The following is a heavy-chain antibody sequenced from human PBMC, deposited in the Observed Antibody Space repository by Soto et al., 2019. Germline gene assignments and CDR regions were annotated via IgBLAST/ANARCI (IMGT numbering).Heavy chain of an antibody. CDR2: IYSGGST. D-gene: IGHD2-15*01. CDR3: ARLYGGSEFDY. J-gene: IGHJ4*02. V-gene: IGHV3-66*01. CDR1: GFTVSSNY. Sequence: GGSLRLSCAASGFTVSSNYMSWVRQAPGKGLEWVSVIYSGGSTYYADSVKGRFTISRDNSKNTLYLQMNSLRAEDTAVYYCARLYGGSEFDYWGQGTLVTVSS.